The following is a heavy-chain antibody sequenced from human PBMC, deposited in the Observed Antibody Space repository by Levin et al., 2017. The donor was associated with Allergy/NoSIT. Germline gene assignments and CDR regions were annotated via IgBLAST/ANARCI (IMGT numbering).Heavy chain of an antibody. CDR1: GYTFTSYS. Sequence: GASVKVSCKASGYTFTSYSLTWVRQAPGQGLEWMGWINTNTGNPTYAQDFTGRFVFSLDTSVRTAYLQISSLRTEDSAVYYCARDHNDFWTAYYYAAAFDIWGQGTMVTVSS. CDR2: INTNTGNP. J-gene: IGHJ3*02. V-gene: IGHV7-4-1*02. CDR3: ARDHNDFWTAYYYAAAFDI. D-gene: IGHD3/OR15-3a*01.